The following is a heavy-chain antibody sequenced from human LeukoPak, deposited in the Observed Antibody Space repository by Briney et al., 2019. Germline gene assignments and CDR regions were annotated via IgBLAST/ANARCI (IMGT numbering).Heavy chain of an antibody. J-gene: IGHJ4*02. CDR2: ISSSSSYI. CDR3: ARDRAYYYDSSGYYYLDY. V-gene: IGHV3-21*04. Sequence: GGSLRLSCAASGFTFSSYSMNWVRQAPGKGLEWVSSISSSSSYIYYADSVKGRFTISRDNAKNSLYLQMNSLRAEDTAVYYCARDRAYYYDSSGYYYLDYWGQGTLVTVSS. D-gene: IGHD3-22*01. CDR1: GFTFSSYS.